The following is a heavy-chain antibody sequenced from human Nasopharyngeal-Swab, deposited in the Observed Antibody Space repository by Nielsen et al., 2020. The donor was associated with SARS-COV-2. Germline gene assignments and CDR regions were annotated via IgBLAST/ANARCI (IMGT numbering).Heavy chain of an antibody. CDR1: GDSVSSNSAA. CDR3: AKEVRSWYLYYYYMDV. Sequence: LRLSCAISGDSVSSNSAAWNWIRQSPSRGLEWLGRTYYRSKWYNDYAVSVKSRITINPDTSKNQFSLQLNSVTPEDTAVYYCAKEVRSWYLYYYYMDVWGKGTTVTVSS. V-gene: IGHV6-1*01. D-gene: IGHD6-13*01. CDR2: TYYRSKWYN. J-gene: IGHJ6*03.